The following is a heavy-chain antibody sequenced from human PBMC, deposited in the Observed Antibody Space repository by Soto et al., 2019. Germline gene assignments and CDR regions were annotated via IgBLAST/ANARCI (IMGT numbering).Heavy chain of an antibody. V-gene: IGHV1-2*04. Sequence: QVQLVQSGAEVKKPGASVKVSCKASGYTFTGYYMHWVRQAPGQGLEWMGWINPNSGGTNYAQKFQGWVTMTRDTSISTAYMELSRLRSDDTAVYYCARAAVLLWFGEDYYYMDVWGKGTTVTVSS. CDR1: GYTFTGYY. J-gene: IGHJ6*03. D-gene: IGHD3-10*01. CDR2: INPNSGGT. CDR3: ARAAVLLWFGEDYYYMDV.